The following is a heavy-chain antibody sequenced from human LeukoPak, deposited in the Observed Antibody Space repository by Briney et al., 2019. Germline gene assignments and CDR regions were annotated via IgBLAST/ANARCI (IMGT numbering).Heavy chain of an antibody. D-gene: IGHD2-15*01. V-gene: IGHV3-53*01. CDR1: GFIVSSSY. J-gene: IGHJ1*01. Sequence: PGGSLRLSCTASGFIVSSSYMSWVRQAPGKGPEWVSTIYSDRRTYYAESVKGRFTISRDDSQNMVFLQMDSLRAEDTARYYCARDSAFSSYSHWGQGALVTVSS. CDR3: ARDSAFSSYSH. CDR2: IYSDRRT.